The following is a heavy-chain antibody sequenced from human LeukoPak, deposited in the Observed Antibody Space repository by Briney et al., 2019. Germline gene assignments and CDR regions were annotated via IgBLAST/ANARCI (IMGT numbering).Heavy chain of an antibody. D-gene: IGHD3-16*02. CDR1: GLTFSNYA. V-gene: IGHV3-30*02. CDR3: AKDSLRLGELSFLDY. Sequence: GGSLRLSCAASGLTFSNYAMHWVRQAPGKGLERVAFIQYDGSNKYYADSVKGRFTISRDNSKNTLYLQMNSLRAEDTAVYYCAKDSLRLGELSFLDYWGQGTLVTVSS. J-gene: IGHJ4*02. CDR2: IQYDGSNK.